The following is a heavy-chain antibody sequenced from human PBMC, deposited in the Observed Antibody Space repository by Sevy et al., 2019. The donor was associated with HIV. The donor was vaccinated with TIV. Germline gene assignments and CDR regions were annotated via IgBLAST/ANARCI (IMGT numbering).Heavy chain of an antibody. V-gene: IGHV4-39*01. D-gene: IGHD3-22*01. Sequence: SETLSLTCTVSGDSIKSSTYYWGWTRHPPGKGLEWIGSIHSGGTTYYNPSLKSRVTISVDTSKNQFSLKLTSVTATDTAVYYCARHRYYYDSGAYYLPDYWGQGTLVTVSS. CDR3: ARHRYYYDSGAYYLPDY. J-gene: IGHJ4*02. CDR2: IHSGGTT. CDR1: GDSIKSSTYY.